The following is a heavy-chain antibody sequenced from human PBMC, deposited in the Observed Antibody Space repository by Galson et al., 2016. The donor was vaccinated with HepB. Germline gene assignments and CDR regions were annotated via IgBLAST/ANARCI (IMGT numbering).Heavy chain of an antibody. V-gene: IGHV6-1*01. CDR3: ARGKAATGFDP. Sequence: CAISGDSVSRNFVAWNWIRQSPSRGLEWLGRTYYKSKWYNDYAVSVKSRITINPDTSKNQFSLQLNSVTPEDTAVYFCARGKAATGFDPWGQGTLVTVSS. D-gene: IGHD6-13*01. CDR1: GDSVSRNFVA. J-gene: IGHJ5*02. CDR2: TYYKSKWYN.